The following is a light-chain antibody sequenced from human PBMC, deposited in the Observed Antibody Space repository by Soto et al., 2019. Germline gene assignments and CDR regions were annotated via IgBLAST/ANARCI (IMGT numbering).Light chain of an antibody. CDR3: QQYNRYWT. CDR1: QSISSW. V-gene: IGKV1-5*01. CDR2: DAF. Sequence: DIQMTQSPSSLSASVGDSVTITCRASQSISSWLAWYQQKPGKARKLLIFDAFSLESGVPSRFSGSGSGTEFTLTISSLQPDDFATYYCQQYNRYWTFGQGTKVDI. J-gene: IGKJ1*01.